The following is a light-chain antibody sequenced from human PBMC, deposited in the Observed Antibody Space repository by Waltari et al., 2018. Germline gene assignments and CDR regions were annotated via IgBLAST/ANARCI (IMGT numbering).Light chain of an antibody. CDR3: QSYDSGLSTWV. CDR2: EHN. J-gene: IGLJ3*02. CDR1: SPNIGSYY. V-gene: IGLV1-40*01. Sequence: QSVLTQPPSVSGAPGQRVTISCTGSSPNIGSYYVQWYQQLPGTAPKLLIYEHNKRPSGISDRFSGSQSGTSASLTITGLQSEDEADYYCQSYDSGLSTWVFGGGTRLTVL.